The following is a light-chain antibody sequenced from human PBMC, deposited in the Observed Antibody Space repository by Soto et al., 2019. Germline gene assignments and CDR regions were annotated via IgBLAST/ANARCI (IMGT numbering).Light chain of an antibody. J-gene: IGLJ3*02. CDR2: EAS. CDR3: FSYAGSTTWV. V-gene: IGLV2-23*01. CDR1: SSDIGSYNF. Sequence: QSVLTQPASVSGSPGQSITISCTGTSSDIGSYNFVSWYQQRPGKAPTLMIFEASTRPSGVPYRFSGSKSANTASLTISGLQAEDEADYYCFSYAGSTTWVFGGGTKLTVL.